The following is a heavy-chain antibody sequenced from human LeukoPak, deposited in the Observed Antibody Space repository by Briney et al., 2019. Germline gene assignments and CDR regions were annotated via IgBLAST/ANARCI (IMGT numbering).Heavy chain of an antibody. D-gene: IGHD3-10*01. CDR2: INHSGST. J-gene: IGHJ6*02. V-gene: IGHV4-34*01. CDR1: GGSFSGYY. CDR3: ARDQEDGYYYGSGSGGYKYYYYGMDV. Sequence: SETLSLTCAVYGGSFSGYYWSWIRQPPGKGLEWIGEINHSGSTNYNPSLKSRVTISVDTSKNQFSLKLSSVTAEDTAVYYCARDQEDGYYYGSGSGGYKYYYYGMDVWGQGTTVTVSS.